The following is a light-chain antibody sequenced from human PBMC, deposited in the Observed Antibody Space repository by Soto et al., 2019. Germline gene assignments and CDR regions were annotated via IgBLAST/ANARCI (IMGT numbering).Light chain of an antibody. J-gene: IGKJ4*01. CDR1: ESISSNY. CDR2: GAS. CDR3: QQYSNWPPVT. V-gene: IGKV3-15*01. Sequence: EIVVMQSPGTMSLTPGERVTLSCRASESISSNYLAWYQQKPGQAPRLLIYGASSGATGIPARFSGSGSGTEFTLTISSLQSPDVAVYYCQQYSNWPPVTFGGGTQVDIK.